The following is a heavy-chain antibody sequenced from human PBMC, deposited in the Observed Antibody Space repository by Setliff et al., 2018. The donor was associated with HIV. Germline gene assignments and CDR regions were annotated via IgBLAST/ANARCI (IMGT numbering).Heavy chain of an antibody. CDR2: IIPIFGTA. Sequence: GASVKVSCKASGGTFSGYAISWVRQAPGQGLELMEGIIPIFGTANYAQKFQGRVTITADESTSTAYMELSSLRSEDTAVYYCARGEKRLLEWLPLDYYYYYYMDVWGKGITVTVSS. CDR3: ARGEKRLLEWLPLDYYYYYYMDV. J-gene: IGHJ6*03. D-gene: IGHD3-3*01. V-gene: IGHV1-69*13. CDR1: GGTFSGYA.